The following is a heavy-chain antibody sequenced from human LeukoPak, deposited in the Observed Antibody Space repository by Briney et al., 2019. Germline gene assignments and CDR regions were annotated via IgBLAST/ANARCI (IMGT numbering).Heavy chain of an antibody. J-gene: IGHJ3*02. CDR1: GFTFSSYG. CDR2: ISTGSGTT. V-gene: IGHV3-48*02. D-gene: IGHD1-14*01. CDR3: ARDNPGYDAFDI. Sequence: GGSLRLSCVASGFTFSSYGMNWGRQAPGKGLEWVSFISTGSGTTYYADSVKGRFTISRDNAKNSLYLQMNSLRDEDTAVYYCARDNPGYDAFDIWGQGTMVTVSS.